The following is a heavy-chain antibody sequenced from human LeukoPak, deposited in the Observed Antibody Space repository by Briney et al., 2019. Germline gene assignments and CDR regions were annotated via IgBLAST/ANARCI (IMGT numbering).Heavy chain of an antibody. Sequence: SVKVSCKASGGTFSSYAISWVRQAPGQGLEWMGRIIPIFGTANYAQKFQGRVTITTDESTSTDYMELSSLRSEDTAVYYCAREYYYDSSGYYNAFDIWGQGTMVTVSS. CDR2: IIPIFGTA. CDR1: GGTFSSYA. J-gene: IGHJ3*02. D-gene: IGHD3-22*01. V-gene: IGHV1-69*05. CDR3: AREYYYDSSGYYNAFDI.